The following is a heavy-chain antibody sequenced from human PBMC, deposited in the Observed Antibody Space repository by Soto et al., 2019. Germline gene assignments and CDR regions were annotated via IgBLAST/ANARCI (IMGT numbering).Heavy chain of an antibody. CDR3: AREPYYDFWSGPEDYYYYGMDV. V-gene: IGHV3-48*02. Sequence: GGSLRLSXAASGFTFSSYSMNWVRQAPGKGLEWVSYISSSSSTIYYADSVKGRFTISRDNAKNSLYLQMNSLRDEDTAVYYCAREPYYDFWSGPEDYYYYGMDVWGQGTTVTVSS. J-gene: IGHJ6*02. CDR2: ISSSSSTI. D-gene: IGHD3-3*01. CDR1: GFTFSSYS.